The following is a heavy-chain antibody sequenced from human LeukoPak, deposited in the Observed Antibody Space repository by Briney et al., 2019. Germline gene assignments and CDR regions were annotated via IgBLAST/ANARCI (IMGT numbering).Heavy chain of an antibody. D-gene: IGHD6-13*01. CDR3: ARDTESRAEQLVRYGTPLGY. V-gene: IGHV3-23*01. CDR1: GFTFSNYA. J-gene: IGHJ4*02. Sequence: PGGSLRLSCVASGFTFSNYAMNWVRQAPGKGLEWVSAISGGGGSTYYADSVKGRFTISRDNARNSLFLQMNSLRAEDTAVYYCARDTESRAEQLVRYGTPLGYWGQGTLVTVSS. CDR2: ISGGGGST.